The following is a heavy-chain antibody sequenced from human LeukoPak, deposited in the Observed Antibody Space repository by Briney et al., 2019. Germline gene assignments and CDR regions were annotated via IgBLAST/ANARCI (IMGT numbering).Heavy chain of an antibody. CDR2: IYYSGST. V-gene: IGHV4-59*08. CDR3: ARRRYCSSTSCYDAFGI. D-gene: IGHD2-2*01. Sequence: SETLSLTCTVSGGSISSYYWSWIRQPPGKGLEWIGYIYYSGSTNYNPSLKSRVTISVDTSKNQFSLKLSSVTAADTAVYYCARRRYCSSTSCYDAFGIWGQGTMVTVSS. CDR1: GGSISSYY. J-gene: IGHJ3*02.